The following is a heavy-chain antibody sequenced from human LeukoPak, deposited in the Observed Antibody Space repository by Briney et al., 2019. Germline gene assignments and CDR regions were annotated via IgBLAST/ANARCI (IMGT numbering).Heavy chain of an antibody. CDR2: ISYDGSNK. CDR3: ARDLGGYYDSSVQGAFDI. D-gene: IGHD3-22*01. CDR1: GFTFSSYA. J-gene: IGHJ3*02. V-gene: IGHV3-30*04. Sequence: GGSLRLSCAASGFTFSSYAMHWVRQAPGKGLEWVAVISYDGSNKYYADTVKGRFTISRDNSKNTLYLQMNSLRAEDTAVYYCARDLGGYYDSSVQGAFDIWGQGTMVTVSS.